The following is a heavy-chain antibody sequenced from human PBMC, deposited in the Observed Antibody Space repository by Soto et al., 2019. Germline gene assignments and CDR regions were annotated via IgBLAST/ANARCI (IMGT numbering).Heavy chain of an antibody. CDR2: IYPGGSDT. CDR1: GYSFVSYW. J-gene: IGHJ4*02. D-gene: IGHD5-18*01. Sequence: GESLKISCNGSGYSFVSYWIAWGRQMPGKGLEWMGSIYPGGSDTTYSPSIQGQVTISAEKSSTTVYLQWNTLKASDTVMYYCAKTDGYEVEYWGQGTQVTVSS. CDR3: AKTDGYEVEY. V-gene: IGHV5-51*01.